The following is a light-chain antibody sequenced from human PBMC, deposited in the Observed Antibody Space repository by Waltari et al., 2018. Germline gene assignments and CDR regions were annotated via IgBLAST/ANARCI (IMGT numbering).Light chain of an antibody. V-gene: IGLV2-14*03. CDR1: SSDSGGYNY. Sequence: SALTQPDSVSGSPGQSITISCSGISSDSGGYNYFSGYQQHPGEAPKVIIYDVTQRPSGVSNRFSGSKSGSSASLIISGLQPEDEAVYYCSSFTSSTTGIFGGGTKLTVL. CDR2: DVT. CDR3: SSFTSSTTGI. J-gene: IGLJ2*01.